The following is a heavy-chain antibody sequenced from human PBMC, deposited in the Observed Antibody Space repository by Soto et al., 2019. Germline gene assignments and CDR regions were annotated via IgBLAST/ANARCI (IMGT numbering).Heavy chain of an antibody. D-gene: IGHD1-26*01. J-gene: IGHJ4*02. V-gene: IGHV1-46*01. CDR1: GYTFTSYY. Sequence: QVQLVQSGAEVKKPGASVKVSCKASGYTFTSYYMHWVRQDPGQGLEWMGIINPSGGSTSYAQKFQGRGTMTRDTSTSTVYMELSSLRSEDTAVYYCARDQGQWELPDYWGQGTLVTVSS. CDR2: INPSGGST. CDR3: ARDQGQWELPDY.